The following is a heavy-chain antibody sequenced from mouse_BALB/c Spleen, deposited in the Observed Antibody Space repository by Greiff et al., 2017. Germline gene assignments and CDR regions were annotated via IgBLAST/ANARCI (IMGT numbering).Heavy chain of an antibody. Sequence: QVQLQQSGAELMKPGASVKISCKATGYTFSSYWIEWVKQRPGHGLEWIGEILPGSGSTNYNEKFKGKATFTADTSSNTAYMQLSSLTSEDSAVYYCARDGLRRGGYYAMDYWGQGTSVTVSS. CDR1: GYTFSSYW. CDR2: ILPGSGST. CDR3: ARDGLRRGGYYAMDY. D-gene: IGHD2-4*01. J-gene: IGHJ4*01. V-gene: IGHV1-9*01.